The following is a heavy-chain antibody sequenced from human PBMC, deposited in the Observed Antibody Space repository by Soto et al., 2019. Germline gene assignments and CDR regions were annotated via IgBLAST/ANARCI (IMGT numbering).Heavy chain of an antibody. CDR2: IYPGDSDT. CDR3: TRRETLTGTRGPVVWVY. Sequence: GESLKISCKASGYIFTNHWIGWVRQMPGKGLEWMGIIYPGDSDTRYRPSIQGQFTISADKSISTAYLQWSSLKASDTAMYYCTRRETLTGTRGPVVWVYWGQGTLVTVSS. J-gene: IGHJ4*02. CDR1: GYIFTNHW. V-gene: IGHV5-51*01. D-gene: IGHD3-16*01.